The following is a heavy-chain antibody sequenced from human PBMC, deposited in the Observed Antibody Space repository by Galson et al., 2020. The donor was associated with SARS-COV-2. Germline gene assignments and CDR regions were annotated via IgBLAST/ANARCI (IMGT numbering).Heavy chain of an antibody. V-gene: IGHV4-30-4*01. Sequence: SETLSLTCTVSGGSISRGDYYWSWIRQSPGKGLEWIGYIYSGSTYYNPSLESRIIISVDTSKNQFSLRLSSVTAADTAVYYCARRPRVASGNYPMSFDCWGQGALVTVSS. CDR2: IYSGST. J-gene: IGHJ4*02. CDR3: ARRPRVASGNYPMSFDC. D-gene: IGHD1-26*01. CDR1: GGSISRGDYY.